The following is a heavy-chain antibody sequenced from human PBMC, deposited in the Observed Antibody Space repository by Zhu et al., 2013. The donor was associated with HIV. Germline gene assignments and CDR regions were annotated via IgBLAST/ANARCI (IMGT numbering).Heavy chain of an antibody. J-gene: IGHJ3*02. CDR1: GGTFSSYA. CDR2: IIPIFGTA. Sequence: QVQLVQSGAEVKKPGSSVKVSCKASGGTFSSYAISWVRQAPGQGLEWMGGIIPIFGTANYAQKFQGRVTITADESTSTAYMELSSLRSEDTAVYYCARDRTVTSRPALDAFDIWGQGTMVTVSS. V-gene: IGHV1-69*01. D-gene: IGHD4-17*01. CDR3: ARDRTVTSRPALDAFDI.